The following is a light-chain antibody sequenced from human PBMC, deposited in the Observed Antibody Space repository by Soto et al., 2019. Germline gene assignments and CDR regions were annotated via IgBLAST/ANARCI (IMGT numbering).Light chain of an antibody. Sequence: AIRMTQSPSSLSASTGDRVAITCRASQALNGNLAWYQQKSGKAPKVLIYATSTLQSGVPSRFSASGSGTDFTLTINSLQSEDVATYYCQQYYEYPRTFGQGTTVEIK. CDR3: QQYYEYPRT. CDR2: ATS. J-gene: IGKJ1*01. CDR1: QALNGN. V-gene: IGKV1-8*01.